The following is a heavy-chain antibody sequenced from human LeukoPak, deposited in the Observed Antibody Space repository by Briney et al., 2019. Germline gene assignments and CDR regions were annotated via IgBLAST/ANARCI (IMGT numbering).Heavy chain of an antibody. CDR3: AKDGGFWSDYSYFDY. Sequence: PGGSLRLSCAASGFTLSSHRMDWVRQAPGKGLALVSSISSRSSFKDYADSVKGRFTISRDNAKNLLYLQMNSLRAEDTAVYFCAKDGGFWSDYSYFDYWGQGTQVTVSS. V-gene: IGHV3-21*06. J-gene: IGHJ4*02. CDR2: ISSRSSFK. D-gene: IGHD3-3*01. CDR1: GFTLSSHR.